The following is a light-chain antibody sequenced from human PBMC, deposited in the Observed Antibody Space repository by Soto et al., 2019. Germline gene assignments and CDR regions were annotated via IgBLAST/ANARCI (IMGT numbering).Light chain of an antibody. CDR2: GAS. Sequence: EIVLTQSPGTLSLSPGERATLSCRASQSVSSSYLAWYQQKPGQAPRLLIFGASNRANGIPDRFSGSGSGTDFTLTISRLEPEDFAVFYCQQYGSSPLTFGGGNKVDIK. CDR1: QSVSSSY. J-gene: IGKJ4*01. V-gene: IGKV3-20*01. CDR3: QQYGSSPLT.